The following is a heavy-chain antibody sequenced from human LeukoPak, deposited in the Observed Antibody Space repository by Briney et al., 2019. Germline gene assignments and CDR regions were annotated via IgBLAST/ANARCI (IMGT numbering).Heavy chain of an antibody. D-gene: IGHD6-13*01. CDR2: IYYSGST. CDR1: GGSISSSSYY. CDR3: ARGVAAAPPGADY. Sequence: PSETLSLTCTVSGGSISSSSYYWGCIRQPPGKGLEWIGSIYYSGSTYYNPSVESRVTISIDTSKNQFSLKLTSVTAADTAIYYCARGVAAAPPGADYWGQGTLVTVSS. V-gene: IGHV4-39*07. J-gene: IGHJ4*02.